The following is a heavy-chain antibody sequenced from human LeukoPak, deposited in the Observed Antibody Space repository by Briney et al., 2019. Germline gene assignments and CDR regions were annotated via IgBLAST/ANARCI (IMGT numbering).Heavy chain of an antibody. CDR3: AREGSYYDHAEYFQH. D-gene: IGHD3-22*01. CDR2: IYSGGST. J-gene: IGHJ1*01. V-gene: IGHV3-53*01. Sequence: GGSLRLXCAASGFTVSSNYMSWVRQAPGKGLEWVSVIYSGGSTYYADSVKGRFTISRDNSKNTLYLQMNSLRAEDTAVYYCAREGSYYDHAEYFQHWGQGTLVTVSS. CDR1: GFTVSSNY.